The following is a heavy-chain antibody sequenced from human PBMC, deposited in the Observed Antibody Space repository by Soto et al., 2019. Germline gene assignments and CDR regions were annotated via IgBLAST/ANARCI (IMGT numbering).Heavy chain of an antibody. J-gene: IGHJ4*02. V-gene: IGHV3-21*01. D-gene: IGHD1-1*01. CDR2: ISSSSSYI. CDR1: GFTFSSYS. CDR3: ARATWNDPPCDY. Sequence: GGSLRLSCAASGFTFSSYSMNWVRQAPGKGLEWVSSISSSSSYIYYADSVKGRFTISRDNAKNSLYLQMNSLRAEDTAVYYCARATWNDPPCDYWGQGTLVTVSS.